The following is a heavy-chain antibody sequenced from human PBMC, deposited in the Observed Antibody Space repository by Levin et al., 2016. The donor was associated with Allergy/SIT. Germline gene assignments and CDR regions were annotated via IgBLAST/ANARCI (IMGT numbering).Heavy chain of an antibody. CDR1: GGSISSSSYY. V-gene: IGHV4-39*01. Sequence: SETLSLTCTVSGGSISSSSYYWGWIRQPPGKGLEWIGSIYYSGSTYYNPSLKSRVTISVDTSKNQFSLKLSSVTAADTAVYYCAKSGGYDFWSGFMRKDYYYYGMDVWGQGTTVTVSS. J-gene: IGHJ6*02. CDR2: IYYSGST. CDR3: AKSGGYDFWSGFMRKDYYYYGMDV. D-gene: IGHD3-3*01.